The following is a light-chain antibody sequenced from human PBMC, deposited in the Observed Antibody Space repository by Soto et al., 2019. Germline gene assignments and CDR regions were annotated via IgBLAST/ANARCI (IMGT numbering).Light chain of an antibody. V-gene: IGKV3-20*01. CDR3: QQYGSSTWT. CDR1: QSVRSNY. Sequence: EIVLRQYPGTLSLSPGERATISSRASQSVRSNYLAWYQQKPGQAPRLLIYGASSRATGIPDRFSGSGSGTDFTLPVFRREPEDFAVYYCQQYGSSTWTFVQGTRV. CDR2: GAS. J-gene: IGKJ1*01.